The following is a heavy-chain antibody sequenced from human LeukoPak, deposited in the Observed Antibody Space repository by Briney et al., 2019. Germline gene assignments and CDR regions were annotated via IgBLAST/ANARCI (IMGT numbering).Heavy chain of an antibody. CDR1: GFTFSTYW. Sequence: GGSLRLSCAASGFTFSTYWMSWVRQAPGKGLECVANIKQDGSDKNYVDSVQGRFTISRDNAKNSLYLQMNSLRAEDMALYYCAKDISGDYSDNDAFDIWGQGTMVTVSS. CDR3: AKDISGDYSDNDAFDI. CDR2: IKQDGSDK. D-gene: IGHD4-17*01. V-gene: IGHV3-7*03. J-gene: IGHJ3*02.